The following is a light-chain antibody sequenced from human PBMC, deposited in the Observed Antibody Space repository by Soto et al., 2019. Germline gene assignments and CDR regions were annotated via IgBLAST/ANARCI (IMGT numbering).Light chain of an antibody. J-gene: IGLJ2*01. CDR1: SSNIGGGYD. Sequence: QSVLTQPPSVSGAPGQRVTISCTGSSSNIGGGYDVHWYQQLPGRAPKLLIYGNTNRPSGVPDRFSGSKSGTSASLANTGLQAEDEADYYCLSFDSSLSVVFGGGTKLTVL. CDR3: LSFDSSLSVV. V-gene: IGLV1-40*01. CDR2: GNT.